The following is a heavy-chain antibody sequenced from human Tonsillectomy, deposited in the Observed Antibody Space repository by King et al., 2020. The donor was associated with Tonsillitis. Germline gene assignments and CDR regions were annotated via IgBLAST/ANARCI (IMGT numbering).Heavy chain of an antibody. J-gene: IGHJ4*02. CDR2: ISSISSYT. CDR1: GFTFSDYY. V-gene: IGHV3-11*06. D-gene: IGHD3-10*01. Sequence: VQLVESGGDLVKPGGSLRLSCAASGFTFSDYYMNWIRQAPGKGLEWVSYISSISSYTNYADSVKGRFIISRDNAKSSLYLQMNSLRAEDTAVYYCAKESRSFIARGGLDYWGQGTLVTVSS. CDR3: AKESRSFIARGGLDY.